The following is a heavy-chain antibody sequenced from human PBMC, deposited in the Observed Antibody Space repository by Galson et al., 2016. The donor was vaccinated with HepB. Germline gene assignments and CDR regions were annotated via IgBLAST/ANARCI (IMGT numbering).Heavy chain of an antibody. CDR1: GYPFIAYT. J-gene: IGHJ6*04. D-gene: IGHD6-19*01. CDR3: AKSQRAGTWRPDWPSGMDV. Sequence: SVKVSCKASGYPFIAYTIHWVRQAPGQGLEWLGWINPNSGATHSVQKFQDRVTMTRDTHISTGYLELSRLRSDDTAVYYCAKSQRAGTWRPDWPSGMDVWGKGTTVTVSS. CDR2: INPNSGAT. V-gene: IGHV1-2*02.